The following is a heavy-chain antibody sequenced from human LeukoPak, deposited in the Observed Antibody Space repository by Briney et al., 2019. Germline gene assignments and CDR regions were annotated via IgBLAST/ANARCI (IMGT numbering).Heavy chain of an antibody. V-gene: IGHV1-3*01. J-gene: IGHJ3*02. CDR3: ARASYDSSGYCPDAFDI. CDR1: GYTFTSYA. Sequence: ASVKVSCKASGYTFTSYAMHWVRQAPGQRLEWMGWINAGNGNTKYSQKFQGRVTITRDTSASTAYMELSSLRSEDTAVYYCARASYDSSGYCPDAFDIWGQGTMVTVSS. CDR2: INAGNGNT. D-gene: IGHD3-22*01.